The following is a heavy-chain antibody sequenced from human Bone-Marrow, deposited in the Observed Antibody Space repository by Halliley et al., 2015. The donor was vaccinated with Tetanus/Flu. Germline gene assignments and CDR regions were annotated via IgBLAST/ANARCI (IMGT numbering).Heavy chain of an antibody. CDR1: GFTFDVYA. D-gene: IGHD2-15*01. V-gene: IGHV3-9*01. Sequence: AASGFTFDVYAMHWVRQAPGKGLEWVSGISWNSGSIGYADSVKGRFTISRDNAKNSLYLQMNSLRAEDTALYYCAKDMDCSGGSCQYYYYGMGVWGQGTTVTVSS. J-gene: IGHJ6*02. CDR2: ISWNSGSI. CDR3: AKDMDCSGGSCQYYYYGMGV.